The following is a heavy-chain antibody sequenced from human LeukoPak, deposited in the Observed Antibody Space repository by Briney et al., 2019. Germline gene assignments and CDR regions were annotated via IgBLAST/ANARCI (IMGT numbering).Heavy chain of an antibody. D-gene: IGHD2-8*01. J-gene: IGHJ6*03. Sequence: GGSLRLSCAASGFTFSSYAMHWVRQAPGKGLEWVAVISYDGSNKYYADSAKGRFTISRDNSKNTLYLQMNSLRAEDTAVYYCARSPSKGYCTNGVCPYYMDVWGKGTTVTVSS. V-gene: IGHV3-30*04. CDR3: ARSPSKGYCTNGVCPYYMDV. CDR1: GFTFSSYA. CDR2: ISYDGSNK.